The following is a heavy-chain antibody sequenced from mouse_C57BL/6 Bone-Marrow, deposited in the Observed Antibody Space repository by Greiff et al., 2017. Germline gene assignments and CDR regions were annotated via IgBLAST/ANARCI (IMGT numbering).Heavy chain of an antibody. CDR1: GYTFTSYW. D-gene: IGHD1-1*01. CDR2: IDPSDSYT. Sequence: QVQLQQPGAELVRPGTSVKLSCKASGYTFTSYWMHWVKQRPGQGLEWIGVIDPSDSYTNYNQKFKGKATLTVDTSSSTAYMQLSSLTSEDSAVYYCARSRSSYPYYFDYWGQGTTLTVSS. CDR3: ARSRSSYPYYFDY. J-gene: IGHJ2*01. V-gene: IGHV1-59*01.